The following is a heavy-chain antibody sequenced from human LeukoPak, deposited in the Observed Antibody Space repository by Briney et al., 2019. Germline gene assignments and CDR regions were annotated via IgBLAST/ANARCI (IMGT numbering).Heavy chain of an antibody. CDR1: GGSISSYY. Sequence: SETLSLTCTVSGGSISSYYWSWIRQPPGKGLEWIGNIYNSGSTNYNPSLKSRVTISVDSSKKQFSLKLISVTAADAAVYYCARQGGYASPFDYWGQGTLVTVSS. J-gene: IGHJ4*02. CDR3: ARQGGYASPFDY. V-gene: IGHV4-59*08. CDR2: IYNSGST. D-gene: IGHD5-12*01.